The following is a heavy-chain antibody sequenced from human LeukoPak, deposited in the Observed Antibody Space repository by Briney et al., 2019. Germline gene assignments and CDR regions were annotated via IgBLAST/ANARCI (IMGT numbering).Heavy chain of an antibody. CDR1: GFTFSSYS. CDR3: ARDNRIAD. J-gene: IGHJ4*02. V-gene: IGHV3-21*01. CDR2: ISSSSSYI. D-gene: IGHD6-13*01. Sequence: GGSLRLLCAASGFTFSSYSMNWVRRASGKGLEWVLSISSSSSYIYYADSVKGRFTISRDNAKNSLYLQMNSLRAEDTAVYYCARDNRIADWGQGTPVTVSS.